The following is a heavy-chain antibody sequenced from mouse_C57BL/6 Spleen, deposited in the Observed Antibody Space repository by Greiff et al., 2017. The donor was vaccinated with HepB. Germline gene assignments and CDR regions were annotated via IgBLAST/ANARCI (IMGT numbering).Heavy chain of an antibody. CDR2: IRLKSDNYAT. Sequence: EVKLVESGGGLVQPGGSMKLSCVASGFTFSNYWMNWVRQSPEKGLEWVAQIRLKSDNYATHYAESVKGRFTISRDDSKSSVYLQMNNLRAEDTGIYYCTPLYYGSPMDYWGQGTSVTVSS. J-gene: IGHJ4*01. CDR3: TPLYYGSPMDY. CDR1: GFTFSNYW. D-gene: IGHD1-1*01. V-gene: IGHV6-3*01.